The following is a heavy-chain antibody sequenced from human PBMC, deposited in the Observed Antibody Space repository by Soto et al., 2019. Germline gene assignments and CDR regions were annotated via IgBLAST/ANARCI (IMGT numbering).Heavy chain of an antibody. V-gene: IGHV3-64*01. J-gene: IGHJ4*02. CDR2: IRSNGGSA. CDR3: ARRREGTCYGCYDY. Sequence: EVQLVESGGGVVQPGGSLRLSCAASGFTFSYYAIHWVRQAPGKGLEYVSAIRSNGGSASYANSVRGRFTISRDDSKNTVYLQMGSLRAEDMAVYYCARRREGTCYGCYDYWGQGTLVTVSS. D-gene: IGHD2-15*01. CDR1: GFTFSYYA.